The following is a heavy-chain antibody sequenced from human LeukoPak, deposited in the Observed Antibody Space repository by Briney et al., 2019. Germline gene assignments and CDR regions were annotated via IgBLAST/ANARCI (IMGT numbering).Heavy chain of an antibody. J-gene: IGHJ3*02. D-gene: IGHD2-2*01. CDR2: IYYSGST. CDR3: AREGRFQRRAFDI. CDR1: GGSISSSSYY. V-gene: IGHV4-39*07. Sequence: NASETLSLTCTVSGGSISSSSYYWGWIRQPPGKGLEWIGSIYYSGSTYYNPSLKSRVTISVDTSKNQFSLKLSSVTAADTAVYYCAREGRFQRRAFDIWGQGTMVTVSS.